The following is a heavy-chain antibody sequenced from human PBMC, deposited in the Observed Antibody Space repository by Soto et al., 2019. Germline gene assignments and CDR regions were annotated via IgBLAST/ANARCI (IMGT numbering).Heavy chain of an antibody. Sequence: QVQLVESGGGVVQPGRSLRLSCAASGFTFSSYDMNWVRQAPGKGLEWVAVISYDGSNKYYADSVKGRFTISRDNSKNTLYLQMNSLRAEDTAVYYCAKDAPYDTTLGAFDIWGQGTMVTVSS. CDR3: AKDAPYDTTLGAFDI. CDR2: ISYDGSNK. J-gene: IGHJ3*02. CDR1: GFTFSSYD. V-gene: IGHV3-30*18. D-gene: IGHD3-22*01.